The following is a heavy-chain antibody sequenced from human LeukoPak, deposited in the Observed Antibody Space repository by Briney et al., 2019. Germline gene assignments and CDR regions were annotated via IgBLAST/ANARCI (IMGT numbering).Heavy chain of an antibody. CDR1: GGSISSSSYY. V-gene: IGHV4-39*07. J-gene: IGHJ5*02. CDR2: IYYSGST. Sequence: SETLSLTCTVSGGSISSSSYYWGWIRQPPGKGLEWIGSIYYSGSTYYNPSLKSRVTISVDRSKNQFSLKLSSVTAADTTVYYCARAVESWFDPWGQGTLVTVSS. CDR3: ARAVESWFDP.